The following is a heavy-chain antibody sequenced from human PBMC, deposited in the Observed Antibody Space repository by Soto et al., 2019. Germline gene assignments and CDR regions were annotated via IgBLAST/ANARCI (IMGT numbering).Heavy chain of an antibody. CDR2: IYWDDDK. V-gene: IGHV2-5*02. J-gene: IGHJ4*02. CDR1: GFSLSSIGMG. CDR3: ARLTRGVYDLDRLWEKFDY. D-gene: IGHD5-12*01. Sequence: QITVKESGLTLVKPTETLTLTCTFSGFSLSSIGMGVGWVRQPPGKALEWLALIYWDDDKRYSPSLSSRLTITKDPSKNQVDLTMTNMDPVVTATYYCARLTRGVYDLDRLWEKFDYWGQGALVTVS.